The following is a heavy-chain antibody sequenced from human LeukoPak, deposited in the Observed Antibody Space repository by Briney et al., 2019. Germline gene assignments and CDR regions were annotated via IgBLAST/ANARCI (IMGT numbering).Heavy chain of an antibody. D-gene: IGHD2-15*01. CDR2: ISAYNGNT. V-gene: IGHV1-18*01. Sequence: ASVTVSCKASGYTFTSYGISWVRQAPGQGLEWLGWISAYNGNTNYAQKLQGRVTMTTDTSTSTAYMELRSLRSDDTAVYYCARDDGYCSGGSCPGNFDYWGQGTLVTVSS. CDR3: ARDDGYCSGGSCPGNFDY. J-gene: IGHJ4*02. CDR1: GYTFTSYG.